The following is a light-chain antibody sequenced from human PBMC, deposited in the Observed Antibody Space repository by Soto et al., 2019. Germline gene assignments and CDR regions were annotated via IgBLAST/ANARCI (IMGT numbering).Light chain of an antibody. CDR2: DVN. CDR3: TSYSSGSTHVI. CDR1: SSDIGDYDY. Sequence: QSALTKPASVSGSPGQSITLSCTGTSSDIGDYDYVSWYQRHPGKAPKLIIYDVNNRPSGVSDRFSGSKSGNTASLTISGLQAEDEADYYCTSYSSGSTHVIFGGGTKLTVL. J-gene: IGLJ2*01. V-gene: IGLV2-14*03.